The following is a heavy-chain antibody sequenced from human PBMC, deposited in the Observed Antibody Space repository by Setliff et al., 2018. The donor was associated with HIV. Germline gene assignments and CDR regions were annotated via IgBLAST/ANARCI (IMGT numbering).Heavy chain of an antibody. CDR3: ASIDCGGDCYSYNYYAMDV. Sequence: GPSVKVSCKASGYTFSYAMHWVRQAPGQRLEWMGWINAGNGNTKYSQKFQGRVTITRDTSASKAYMELSSLRSEDTAVYYCASIDCGGDCYSYNYYAMDVGGQGTTVTVSS. D-gene: IGHD2-21*02. V-gene: IGHV1-3*01. CDR2: INAGNGNT. CDR1: GYTFSYA. J-gene: IGHJ6*02.